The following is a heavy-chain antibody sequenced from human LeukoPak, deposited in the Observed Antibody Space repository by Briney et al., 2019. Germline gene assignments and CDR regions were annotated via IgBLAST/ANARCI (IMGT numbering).Heavy chain of an antibody. Sequence: SETPSLTCTVSGGSISSYYWSWIRQPPGKGLEWIGYIYYSGSTNYNPSLKSRVTVSVDTSKNQFSLKLSSVTAADTAVHYCARVPTYYYDSSGYRGGFDYWGQGTLVTVSS. J-gene: IGHJ4*02. CDR3: ARVPTYYYDSSGYRGGFDY. CDR2: IYYSGST. V-gene: IGHV4-59*01. D-gene: IGHD3-22*01. CDR1: GGSISSYY.